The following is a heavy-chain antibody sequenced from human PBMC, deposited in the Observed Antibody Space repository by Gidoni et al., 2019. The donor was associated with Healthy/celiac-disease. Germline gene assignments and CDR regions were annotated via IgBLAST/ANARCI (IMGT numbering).Heavy chain of an antibody. CDR3: AGQSSTSPFDY. D-gene: IGHD2-2*01. CDR2: IVGGSGNT. Sequence: QMQLVQSGPEVKKPGTSVKVSCKASGFTFTSSAVQWVRQARGQRLEWIGWIVGGSGNTNYAQKFQERVTITRDMSTSTAYMELSSLRSEDTAVYYCAGQSSTSPFDYWGQGTLVTVSS. CDR1: GFTFTSSA. J-gene: IGHJ4*02. V-gene: IGHV1-58*01.